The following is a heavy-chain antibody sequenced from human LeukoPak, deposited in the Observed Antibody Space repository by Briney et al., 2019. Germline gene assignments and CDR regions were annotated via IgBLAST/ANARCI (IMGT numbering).Heavy chain of an antibody. D-gene: IGHD3-9*01. CDR1: GFTFSSYG. V-gene: IGHV3-30*18. Sequence: GGSLRLSCAASGFTFSSYGMHWVRQAPGKGLEWVAVISYDGSKKYYADSVKGRFTISRGNSKNTLYLQMNSLRAEDTAVYYCAKGRTYYDMWGQGTLVTVSS. J-gene: IGHJ4*02. CDR3: AKGRTYYDM. CDR2: ISYDGSKK.